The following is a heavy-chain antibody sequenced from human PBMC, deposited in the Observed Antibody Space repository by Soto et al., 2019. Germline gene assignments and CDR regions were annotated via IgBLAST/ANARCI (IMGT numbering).Heavy chain of an antibody. Sequence: QITLKESGPTLVKPTQTLTLTCTFSGFSLRSNGVGVAWIRQAPGKAPEWLALIYWDDDKRYSPVLKSRLTLTKDTSKNQVVVMMTNMDPVDTATYYCAHSLRRPSCSGGRCYFFDHWGQGILVTVSS. D-gene: IGHD2-15*01. V-gene: IGHV2-5*02. CDR1: GFSLRSNGVG. CDR2: IYWDDDK. CDR3: AHSLRRPSCSGGRCYFFDH. J-gene: IGHJ4*02.